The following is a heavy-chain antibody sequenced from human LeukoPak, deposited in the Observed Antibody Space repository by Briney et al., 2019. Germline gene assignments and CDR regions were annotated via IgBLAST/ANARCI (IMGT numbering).Heavy chain of an antibody. CDR2: INGGIGNT. Sequence: ASVKVSCKASGYIFTQYAIHWVRQAPGQRLEWMEWINGGIGNTRYSQKFQDRVIITRDTSANEVFMELRSLTSEDTAVYYCAREGAVARHWFDPRGQGTLVTVSS. CDR1: GYIFTQYA. J-gene: IGHJ5*02. CDR3: AREGAVARHWFDP. D-gene: IGHD6-19*01. V-gene: IGHV1-3*01.